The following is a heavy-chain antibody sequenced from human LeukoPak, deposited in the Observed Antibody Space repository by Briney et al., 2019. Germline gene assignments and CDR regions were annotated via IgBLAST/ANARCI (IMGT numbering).Heavy chain of an antibody. Sequence: GGSLRLSCAVSVITLSNYGMSWGRKARGEGVEWVAGLSGGGGGAMFPVVVKGRFTLCRNNSRSPLSLQRNNLSAEDTAGYFCARRAVVIWVILVGFHREAIYFDSWGQEALVTVSS. D-gene: IGHD2-8*02. CDR3: ARRAVVIWVILVGFHREAIYFDS. CDR1: VITLSNYG. CDR2: LSGGGGGA. J-gene: IGHJ4*02. V-gene: IGHV3-23*01.